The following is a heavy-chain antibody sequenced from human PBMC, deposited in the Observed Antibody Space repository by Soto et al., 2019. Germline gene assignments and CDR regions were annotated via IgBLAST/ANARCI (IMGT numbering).Heavy chain of an antibody. CDR3: ARDMTPADVPGDPRGPPVYYYYGMDV. D-gene: IGHD3-16*01. CDR1: GGTFSSYA. J-gene: IGHJ6*02. Sequence: QVQLVQSGAEVKKPGSSVKVSCKASGGTFSSYAISWVRQAPGQGLEWMGGIIPIFGTANYAQKFQGRVTITADESTSTAYMELSSLRSEDTAVYYCARDMTPADVPGDPRGPPVYYYYGMDVWGQGTTVTVSS. V-gene: IGHV1-69*01. CDR2: IIPIFGTA.